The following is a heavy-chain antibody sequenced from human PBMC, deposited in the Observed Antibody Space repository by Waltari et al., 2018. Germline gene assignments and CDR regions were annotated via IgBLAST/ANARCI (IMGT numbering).Heavy chain of an antibody. V-gene: IGHV1-46*01. CDR3: ALDTGALWMDV. D-gene: IGHD2-21*01. Sequence: QVQLVQSGAEVKKPGASVKISCKTSEYTFTSSYIHWVRQAPGQGLEWMGIIKPSGGSTIYEQKFQGRVTMTRDTSTSTVYMELSSLRSEDTAVYYCALDTGALWMDVWGQGTTVTVSS. CDR2: IKPSGGST. CDR1: EYTFTSSY. J-gene: IGHJ6*02.